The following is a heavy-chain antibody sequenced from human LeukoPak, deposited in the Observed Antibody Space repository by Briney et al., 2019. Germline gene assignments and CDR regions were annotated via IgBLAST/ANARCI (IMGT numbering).Heavy chain of an antibody. Sequence: ASVKVSCKASGYSFTDYYIHWVRQAPGQGLEWMGRINPDSGDANSAQKFQGRVIMTRDTSISTAYMELRRLRSDDPATYYCAKDHGFIGSNWFDPWGQGTLVTVSS. D-gene: IGHD3-10*01. J-gene: IGHJ5*02. CDR1: GYSFTDYY. CDR2: INPDSGDA. V-gene: IGHV1-2*06. CDR3: AKDHGFIGSNWFDP.